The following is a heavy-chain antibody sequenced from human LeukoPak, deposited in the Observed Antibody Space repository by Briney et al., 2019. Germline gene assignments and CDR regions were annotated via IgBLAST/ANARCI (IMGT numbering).Heavy chain of an antibody. J-gene: IGHJ4*02. CDR3: AKDLRKYSSSCLVDY. D-gene: IGHD6-13*01. Sequence: PGGSLRLSCAASGFTFSSYAMSWVRQAPGKGLEWVSAISGSGGSTYYADSVNRRFTISRDNSKNTLYLQMNSLRAEDTAVYYCAKDLRKYSSSCLVDYWGQGTLVTVSS. V-gene: IGHV3-23*01. CDR1: GFTFSSYA. CDR2: ISGSGGST.